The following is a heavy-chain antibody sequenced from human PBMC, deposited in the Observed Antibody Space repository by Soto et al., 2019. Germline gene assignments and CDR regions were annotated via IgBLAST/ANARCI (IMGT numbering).Heavy chain of an antibody. V-gene: IGHV3-23*01. CDR1: GFNFNNYA. CDR2: ISGSGGGA. Sequence: EVQLLESGGGSVQPGESLRLSCLASGFNFNNYAMTWVRQAPGKGLEWVAGISGSGGGAYYADSLRGRFTISRDNSKNKVYLQMNSLRVEDTALYYCAKDRDPRDLYYYYYFMDVWGKETTVTVSS. CDR3: AKDRDPRDLYYYYYFMDV. J-gene: IGHJ6*03. D-gene: IGHD3-16*01.